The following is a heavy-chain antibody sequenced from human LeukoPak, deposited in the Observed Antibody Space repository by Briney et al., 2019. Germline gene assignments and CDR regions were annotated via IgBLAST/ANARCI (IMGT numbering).Heavy chain of an antibody. CDR1: GGSISSGGYY. Sequence: SETLSLTCTVSGGSISSGGYYWSWIRQHPGKGLEWIGYIYYSGSTYYNPSLKSRVTISVDTSKNQFSLKLSSVTAADTAVYYCARDLADYVWEFIGGWWFDPWGQGTLVTVSS. D-gene: IGHD3-16*01. CDR2: IYYSGST. V-gene: IGHV4-31*03. CDR3: ARDLADYVWEFIGGWWFDP. J-gene: IGHJ5*02.